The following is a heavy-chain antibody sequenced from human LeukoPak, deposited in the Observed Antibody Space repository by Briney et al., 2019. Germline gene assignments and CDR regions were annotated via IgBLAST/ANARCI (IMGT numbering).Heavy chain of an antibody. J-gene: IGHJ4*02. D-gene: IGHD2-15*01. CDR1: GGSITSYY. CDR3: ARGSLSYCSGGSCYTEGYFDY. CDR2: ISYSGST. Sequence: TSETLSLTWSVSGGSITSYYWSWIRQPPGKGLEWIGYISYSGSTNYNPSLKSRVSISVDTSKNQFSLKLSSVTAADTVVYYCARGSLSYCSGGSCYTEGYFDYWGQGTLVTVSS. V-gene: IGHV4-59*01.